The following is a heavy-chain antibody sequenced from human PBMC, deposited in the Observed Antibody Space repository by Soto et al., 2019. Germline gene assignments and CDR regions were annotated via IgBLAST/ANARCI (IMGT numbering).Heavy chain of an antibody. V-gene: IGHV4-39*01. CDR1: GGSIGTSAYY. J-gene: IGHJ5*01. CDR3: SRRAQEGFDS. Sequence: PSETLSLTCAVSGGSIGTSAYYWGWIRQAPGKGLEWIGSINHSGNTYLSPSLKDRVTMSVDTSKNSFSLKLRSATAADTGLYYCSRRAQEGFDSWGQGTLVTVSS. CDR2: INHSGNT.